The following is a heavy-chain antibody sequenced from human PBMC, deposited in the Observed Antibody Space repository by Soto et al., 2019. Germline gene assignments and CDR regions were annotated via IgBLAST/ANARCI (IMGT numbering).Heavy chain of an antibody. CDR2: IGTAGDT. V-gene: IGHV3-13*01. J-gene: IGHJ6*02. Sequence: PGGSLRLSCAASGFTFSSYDMHWVRQATGKGLEWVSAIGTAGDTYYPGSVKGRFTISRENAKNSLYLQMNSLRAEDTAVYYCARALSSPVPYYYGMDVWGQGTTVTVSS. CDR1: GFTFSSYD. CDR3: ARALSSPVPYYYGMDV.